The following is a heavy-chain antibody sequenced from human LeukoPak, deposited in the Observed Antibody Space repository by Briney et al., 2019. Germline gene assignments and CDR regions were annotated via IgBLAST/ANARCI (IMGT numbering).Heavy chain of an antibody. D-gene: IGHD5-24*01. CDR2: IWYDGSNK. Sequence: GGSLRLSCAASGFTFSSYGMHWVRQAPGKGLGWVAVIWYDGSNKYYADSVKGQFTISRDNSKNTLYLQMNSLRAEDTAVYYCARPEDGYNHPFFDYWGQGTLVTVSS. V-gene: IGHV3-33*01. CDR3: ARPEDGYNHPFFDY. J-gene: IGHJ4*02. CDR1: GFTFSSYG.